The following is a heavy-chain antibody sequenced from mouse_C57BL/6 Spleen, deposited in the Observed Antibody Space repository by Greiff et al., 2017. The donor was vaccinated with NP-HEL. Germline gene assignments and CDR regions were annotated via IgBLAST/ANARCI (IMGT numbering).Heavy chain of an antibody. CDR2: IWSDGST. J-gene: IGHJ4*01. V-gene: IGHV2-6*03. D-gene: IGHD2-4*01. Sequence: QVQLKESGPGLVAPSQSLSITCTVSGFSLTSYGVHWVRQPPGKDLEWLVVIWSDGSTTYNSALKSRLSISKDNSKSQVFLKMNSLQTDDTAMYYCARLPIYYDYDGGYAMDYWGQGTSVTVSS. CDR3: ARLPIYYDYDGGYAMDY. CDR1: GFSLTSYG.